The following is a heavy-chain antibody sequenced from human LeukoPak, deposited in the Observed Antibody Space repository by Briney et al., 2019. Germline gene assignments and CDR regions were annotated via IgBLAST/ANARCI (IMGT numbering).Heavy chain of an antibody. CDR1: GGSISSYY. CDR2: IYYSGST. V-gene: IGHV4-59*01. Sequence: SETLSLTCTVSGGSISSYYWSWIRQPPGKGLEWIGYIYYSGSTNYNPSLKSRVTISVDTSKNQFSLKLSSVTAAHTAVYYCARTGTYGDYAEYWGQGTLVTVSS. J-gene: IGHJ4*02. CDR3: ARTGTYGDYAEY. D-gene: IGHD4-17*01.